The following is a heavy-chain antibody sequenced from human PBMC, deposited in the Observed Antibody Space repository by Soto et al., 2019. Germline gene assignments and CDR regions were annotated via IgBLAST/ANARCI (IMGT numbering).Heavy chain of an antibody. CDR1: GFTVSSNY. CDR3: ARDLGGADPHYYYYDGMDV. D-gene: IGHD4-17*01. Sequence: GGSLRLSCAASGFTVSSNYMSWVRQAPGKGLEWVSVIYSGGSTYYADSAKGRFTISRDNSKNTLHLQMNSLRAEDTAVYYCARDLGGADPHYYYYDGMDVWGQGTTVTVSS. V-gene: IGHV3-53*01. J-gene: IGHJ6*02. CDR2: IYSGGST.